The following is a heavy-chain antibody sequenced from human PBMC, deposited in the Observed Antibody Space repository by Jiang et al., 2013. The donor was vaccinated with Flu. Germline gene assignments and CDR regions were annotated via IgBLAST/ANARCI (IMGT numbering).Heavy chain of an antibody. CDR1: GDSVSRNGPA. CDR3: TRETPAHIGYGRFDY. D-gene: IGHD5-12*01. Sequence: LAQTLSLTCDISGDSVSRNGPAWNWIRLSPSRGLEWLGRTCYRSEWFVDYAPSVKSRMTIRPDTSKNQVTLQVTSVTPEDTAVYYCTRETPAHIGYGRFDYWGQGAQVTVSS. V-gene: IGHV6-1*01. J-gene: IGHJ4*02. CDR2: TCYRSEWFV.